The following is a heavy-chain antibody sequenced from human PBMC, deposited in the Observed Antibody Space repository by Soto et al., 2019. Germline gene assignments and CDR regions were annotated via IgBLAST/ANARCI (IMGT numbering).Heavy chain of an antibody. CDR2: IIPIFGTA. J-gene: IGHJ6*02. Sequence: ASVKVSCKASGGTFSSYAISWVRQAPGQGLEWMGGIIPIFGTANYAQKFQGRVTITADESTSTAYMELSSLRSEDTAVYYCARVGDWELGSSSGRAVWGQGPRVTAS. D-gene: IGHD1-26*01. V-gene: IGHV1-69*13. CDR3: ARVGDWELGSSSGRAV. CDR1: GGTFSSYA.